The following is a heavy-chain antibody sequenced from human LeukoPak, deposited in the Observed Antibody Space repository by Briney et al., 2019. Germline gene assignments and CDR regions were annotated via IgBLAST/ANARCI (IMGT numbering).Heavy chain of an antibody. CDR2: ISYDGSNK. J-gene: IGHJ4*02. V-gene: IGHV3-30*01. D-gene: IGHD3-10*01. CDR1: GFTFSSYA. Sequence: PGRSLRLSCAASGFTFSSYAMHWVRQAPGKGLEWVAVISYDGSNKYYADSVKGRFTISRDNSKNTLYLQMNSLRAEDTAVYYCARLNAGEFFDYWGQGTLVTVSS. CDR3: ARLNAGEFFDY.